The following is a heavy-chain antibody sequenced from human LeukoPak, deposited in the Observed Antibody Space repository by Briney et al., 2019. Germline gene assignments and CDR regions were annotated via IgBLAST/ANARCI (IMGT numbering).Heavy chain of an antibody. V-gene: IGHV4-59*01. CDR2: IYYSGST. J-gene: IGHJ6*03. Sequence: PSETLSLTCTVSGGSISSYYWSWIRQPPGKGLEWIGYIYYSGSTNYNPSLKSRVTISVDTSKNQFSLKLSSVTAADTAVYYCARSVAAAHGDYYYYMDVWGKGTTVTVSS. CDR1: GGSISSYY. CDR3: ARSVAAAHGDYYYYMDV. D-gene: IGHD6-13*01.